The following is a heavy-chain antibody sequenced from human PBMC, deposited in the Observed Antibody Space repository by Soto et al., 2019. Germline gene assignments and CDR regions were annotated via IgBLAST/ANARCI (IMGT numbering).Heavy chain of an antibody. Sequence: EVQLVESGGGLVQPGGSLRLSCAVSGFTFSSSEMYWVRQAPGKGLEWISYIHPSGQPIFYADSVKGRFTISRDNANNSLFLQMNSLRAEDTAVYYCARRARRWGQATMVTVSS. V-gene: IGHV3-48*03. CDR3: ARRARR. J-gene: IGHJ3*01. CDR1: GFTFSSSE. D-gene: IGHD6-6*01. CDR2: IHPSGQPI.